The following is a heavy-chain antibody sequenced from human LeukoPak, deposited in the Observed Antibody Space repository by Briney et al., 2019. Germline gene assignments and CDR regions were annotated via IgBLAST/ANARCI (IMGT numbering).Heavy chain of an antibody. J-gene: IGHJ4*02. Sequence: GGSLRLSCAASGFTFDNFSMNWVRQAPGKGLEWVSSISRDSTYRYYADSVKGRFTISRDNAKNSLYLQMNSLRAEDTAVYYCARDFLRWLHPTGYYFDYWGQGTLVTVSS. CDR2: ISRDSTYR. CDR3: ARDFLRWLHPTGYYFDY. D-gene: IGHD5-24*01. CDR1: GFTFDNFS. V-gene: IGHV3-21*04.